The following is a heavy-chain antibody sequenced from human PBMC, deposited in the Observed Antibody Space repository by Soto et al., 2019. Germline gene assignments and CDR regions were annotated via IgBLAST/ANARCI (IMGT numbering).Heavy chain of an antibody. CDR2: MNPNSGNT. CDR1: GYTFTSYD. Sequence: ASVKVSCKASGYTFTSYDINWVRQATGQGLEWMGWMNPNSGNTGFAQKLQGRVSMTRNTSISTAYMELSSLRSEDTAVYYCARSSGNGGNLHIDVWGKGTTVTVSS. D-gene: IGHD3-16*01. J-gene: IGHJ6*03. CDR3: ARSSGNGGNLHIDV. V-gene: IGHV1-8*01.